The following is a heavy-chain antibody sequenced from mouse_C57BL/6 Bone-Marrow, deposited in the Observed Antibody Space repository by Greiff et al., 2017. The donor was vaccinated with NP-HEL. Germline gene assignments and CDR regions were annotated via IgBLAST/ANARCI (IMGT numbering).Heavy chain of an antibody. Sequence: QVQLQQPGTELVKPGASVKLSCKASGYTFTSYWMHWVKQRPGQGLEWIGNINPSNGGTNSNEKFKSKATLTVDKSSSTAYMQLSSLTSEDSAVYYCARSGRDSSGYVWFAYWGQGTLVTVSA. D-gene: IGHD3-2*02. CDR2: INPSNGGT. CDR1: GYTFTSYW. V-gene: IGHV1-53*01. J-gene: IGHJ3*01. CDR3: ARSGRDSSGYVWFAY.